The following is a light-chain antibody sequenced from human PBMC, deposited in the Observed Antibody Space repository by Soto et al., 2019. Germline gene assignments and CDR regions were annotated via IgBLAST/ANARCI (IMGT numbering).Light chain of an antibody. CDR2: EVS. V-gene: IGLV2-14*01. J-gene: IGLJ1*01. CDR1: SSDVGNYNY. CDR3: YSYTTNSTDV. Sequence: QSVLTQPASVSGSPGQSITISCTGTSSDVGNYNYVSWNQQHPGKAPKLMIYEVSNRPSGVSNRFSGSKSGNTASLTISGLQAEDEADYYCYSYTTNSTDVFGTGTKLTVL.